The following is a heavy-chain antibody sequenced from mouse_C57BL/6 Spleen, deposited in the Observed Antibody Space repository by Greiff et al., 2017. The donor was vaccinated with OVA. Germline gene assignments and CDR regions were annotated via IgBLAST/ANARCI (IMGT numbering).Heavy chain of an antibody. V-gene: IGHV5-12*01. CDR3: ARYGYEAMDY. CDR2: ISNGGGST. Sequence: EVQRVESGGGLVQPGGSLKLSCAASGFTFSDYYMSWVRQTPEKRLEWVAYISNGGGSTCYPDTVKGRFTISRDNAKNTLYLQMSRLKSEDTAMYYCARYGYEAMDYWGQGTSVTVSS. J-gene: IGHJ4*01. D-gene: IGHD1-1*02. CDR1: GFTFSDYY.